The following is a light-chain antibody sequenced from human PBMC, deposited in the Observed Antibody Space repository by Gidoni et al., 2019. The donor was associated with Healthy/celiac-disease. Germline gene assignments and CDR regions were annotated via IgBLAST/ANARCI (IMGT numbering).Light chain of an antibody. J-gene: IGKJ5*01. CDR3: QQRSNWPLT. CDR1: QRVSSY. V-gene: IGKV3-11*01. CDR2: DAS. Sequence: EIVLTQSPATLSLSPGERATLSCRASQRVSSYLAWYQQKPGQAPRLLIYDASNRATGIPARFSGSGSGTDFTITISSLEPEDFAVYYCQQRSNWPLTFGQGTRLEIK.